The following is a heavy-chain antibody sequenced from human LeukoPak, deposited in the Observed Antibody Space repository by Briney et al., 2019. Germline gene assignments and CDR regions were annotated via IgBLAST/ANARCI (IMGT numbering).Heavy chain of an antibody. D-gene: IGHD5-18*01. CDR2: TDSGGGT. V-gene: IGHV3-66*01. Sequence: PGGSLRLSCAASGFTVSSNSMSWVRQAPGKGLEWVSVTDSGGGTDYTDSVKGRFTISRDNAKNSLYLQMNSLRAEDTAVYYCAASTKHTAMVDYWGQGTLVTVSS. CDR3: AASTKHTAMVDY. J-gene: IGHJ4*02. CDR1: GFTVSSNS.